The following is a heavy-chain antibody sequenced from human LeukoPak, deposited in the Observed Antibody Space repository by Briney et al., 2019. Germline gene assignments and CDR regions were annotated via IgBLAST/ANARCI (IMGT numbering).Heavy chain of an antibody. J-gene: IGHJ4*02. CDR3: AKTPGDYRVFDY. V-gene: IGHV5-51*01. D-gene: IGHD4-17*01. CDR1: GYSFPTYW. CDR2: IYPGDSDA. Sequence: GESLKISCKGSGYSFPTYWIGWVRQMPGKGLEWMGIIYPGDSDARYSPSFQGQVTISVDKSISTAYLQWRSLKASDTAMYYCAKTPGDYRVFDYWGQGTLVTVSS.